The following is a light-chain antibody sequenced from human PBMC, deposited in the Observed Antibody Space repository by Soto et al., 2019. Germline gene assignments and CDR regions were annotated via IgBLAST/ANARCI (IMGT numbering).Light chain of an antibody. CDR1: QSVSSY. V-gene: IGKV3-11*01. J-gene: IGKJ5*01. CDR2: DAS. Sequence: EIVLTQSPATLSLSPGERATLSCRASQSVSSYLAWYQQKPGQAPRLLIYDASNRATGIPARFSGSGSGTDFTLTISSLEPEDFEVYYCQQRSNWPGFGQGTRLESK. CDR3: QQRSNWPG.